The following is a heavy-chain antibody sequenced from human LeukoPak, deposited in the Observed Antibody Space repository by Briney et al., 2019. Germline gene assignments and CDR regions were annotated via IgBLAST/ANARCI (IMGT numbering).Heavy chain of an antibody. CDR1: GFTFSSYA. CDR3: ASPLRGYYYGSGSFWWGIDY. Sequence: GGSLRLSCAASGFTFSSYAMHWVRQAPGKGLEWVAVISYDGGKKYYADSVKGRFTISRDNSKNTLFLQMNSLRAEDTAVYYCASPLRGYYYGSGSFWWGIDYWGQGTLVTVSS. V-gene: IGHV3-30-3*01. D-gene: IGHD3-10*01. J-gene: IGHJ4*02. CDR2: ISYDGGKK.